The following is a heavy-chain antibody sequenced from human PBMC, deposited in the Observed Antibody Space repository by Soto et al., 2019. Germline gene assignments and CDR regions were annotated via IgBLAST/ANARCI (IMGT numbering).Heavy chain of an antibody. D-gene: IGHD6-13*01. Sequence: QLQLQESGPGLVKPSETLSLTCTVSGGSISSSSFHWGWIRQPTGKGLEWIGSIYYSGSTYYSPSLKSGVTISVDTSKNQFSLKLSSVTAADTAVYYCARRERAAGTDWWFDPWGQGTLVTVSS. V-gene: IGHV4-39*01. CDR2: IYYSGST. CDR1: GGSISSSSFH. J-gene: IGHJ5*02. CDR3: ARRERAAGTDWWFDP.